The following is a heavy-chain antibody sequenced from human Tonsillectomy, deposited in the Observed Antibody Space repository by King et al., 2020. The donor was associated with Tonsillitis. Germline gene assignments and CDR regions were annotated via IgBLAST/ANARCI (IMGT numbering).Heavy chain of an antibody. CDR2: ISYDGSNK. J-gene: IGHJ4*02. D-gene: IGHD6-19*01. CDR1: GFTFSSYA. V-gene: IGHV3-30*01. Sequence: QLVQSGGGVVQPGRSLRLSCAASGFTFSSYAMHWFRQAPGKGLEWVAVISYDGSNKYYADSVKGRFTISRDNSKNTLYLQMNSLRTEDTAVYFCAGEQWLVPSPFDYWGQGTLVTVSS. CDR3: AGEQWLVPSPFDY.